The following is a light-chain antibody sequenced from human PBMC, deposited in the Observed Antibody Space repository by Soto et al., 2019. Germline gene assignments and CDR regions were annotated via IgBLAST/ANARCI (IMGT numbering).Light chain of an antibody. CDR3: HQYFRSPIT. CDR2: WAT. Sequence: IVMTPCRDTLSVSLGARATLPCRASQSVSSSYLAWYQQKPGQSPKLLIYWATTRESGVPDRFSGSGSGTDFTLTVSGLQAEHVAIYYCHQYFRSPITFGGGTKVDIK. CDR1: QSVSSSY. J-gene: IGKJ4*01. V-gene: IGKV4-1*01.